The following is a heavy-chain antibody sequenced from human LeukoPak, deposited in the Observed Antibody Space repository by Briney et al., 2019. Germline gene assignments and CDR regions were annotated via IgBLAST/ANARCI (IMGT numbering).Heavy chain of an antibody. V-gene: IGHV4-59*01. J-gene: IGHJ5*02. CDR1: GGSFSGYY. D-gene: IGHD3-22*01. CDR2: IYYSGST. Sequence: EASETLSLTCAVYGGSFSGYYWSWIRQPPGKGLEWIGYIYYSGSTNYNPSLKSRVTISVDTSKNQFSLKLSSVTAADTAVYYCARDLRGYYDSSGYYNNWFDPWGQGTLVTVSS. CDR3: ARDLRGYYDSSGYYNNWFDP.